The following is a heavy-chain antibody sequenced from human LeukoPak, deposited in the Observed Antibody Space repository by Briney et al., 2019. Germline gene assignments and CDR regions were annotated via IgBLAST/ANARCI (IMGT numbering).Heavy chain of an antibody. CDR3: AARYHTAMVEDAFDI. CDR1: GGSFSGYY. J-gene: IGHJ3*02. D-gene: IGHD5-18*01. V-gene: IGHV4-34*01. CDR2: INHSGST. Sequence: SETLSLTCAVYGGSFSGYYWSWIRQPPGKGLEWLGEINHSGSTNYNPSLKSRVTISVDTSNNKFSLKLSSVTAADTAVYYCAARYHTAMVEDAFDIWGQGTMVTVSS.